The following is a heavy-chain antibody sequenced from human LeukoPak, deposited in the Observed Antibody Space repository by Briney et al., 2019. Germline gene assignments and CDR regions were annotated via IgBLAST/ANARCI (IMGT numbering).Heavy chain of an antibody. D-gene: IGHD6-13*01. Sequence: SETLSLTCAVYGGSFSGYYWSWIRQPPGKGLEWIGEINHSGSTNYNPSLKSRVTISVDTSKNQFSLKLSSVTAADTAVYYCARDSSSWYNDYWGQGTLVTVSS. J-gene: IGHJ4*02. CDR2: INHSGST. CDR3: ARDSSSWYNDY. CDR1: GGSFSGYY. V-gene: IGHV4-34*01.